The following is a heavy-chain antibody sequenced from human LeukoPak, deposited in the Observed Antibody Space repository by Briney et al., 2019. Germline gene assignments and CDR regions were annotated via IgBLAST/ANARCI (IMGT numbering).Heavy chain of an antibody. V-gene: IGHV3-21*01. CDR2: ISSSSSYI. J-gene: IGHJ4*02. CDR1: GFTFSSYS. Sequence: GGSLRLSCAVSGFTFSSYSMNWVRQAPGKGLEWVSSISSSSSYIYYADSVKVRFTISRDNAKKSLYLQINSLRAEDTAVYYCARDPGPAAIYWGQGTLVTVSS. CDR3: ARDPGPAAIY. D-gene: IGHD2-2*01.